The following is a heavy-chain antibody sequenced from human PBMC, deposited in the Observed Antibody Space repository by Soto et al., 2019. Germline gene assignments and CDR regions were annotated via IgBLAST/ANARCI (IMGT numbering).Heavy chain of an antibody. V-gene: IGHV3-53*01. CDR3: ARYYYDSSGHCYYFDY. Sequence: GGSLRLSCAASGFTVSSNYMSWVRQAPGKGLEWVSVIYSGGSTYYADSVKGRFTISRDNSKNTLYLQMNSLRAEDTAVYYCARYYYDSSGHCYYFDYWGQGTLVTVSS. D-gene: IGHD3-22*01. CDR2: IYSGGST. J-gene: IGHJ4*02. CDR1: GFTVSSNY.